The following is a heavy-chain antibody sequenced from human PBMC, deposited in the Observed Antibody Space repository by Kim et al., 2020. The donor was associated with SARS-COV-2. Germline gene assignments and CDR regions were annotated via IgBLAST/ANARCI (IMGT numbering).Heavy chain of an antibody. V-gene: IGHV3-7*03. Sequence: YVDSVEGRFTISRDNAKNSLYLQMNSLRAEDTAVYYCARDLAWLLAHDYWGQGTLVTVSS. J-gene: IGHJ4*02. D-gene: IGHD3-3*01. CDR3: ARDLAWLLAHDY.